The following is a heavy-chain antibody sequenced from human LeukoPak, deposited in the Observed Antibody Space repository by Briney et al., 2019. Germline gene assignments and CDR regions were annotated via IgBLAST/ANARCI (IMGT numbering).Heavy chain of an antibody. D-gene: IGHD2-2*01. Sequence: GGSLRLSCAASGFTFSSYAMTWVRQAPGEGLEWVSSIDTSGGATYYADSAKGRFTISRDNSKNALYLQMNILRAEDTAVYYCAKYCTSSRCYGAFDIWGQGTMVTVSS. V-gene: IGHV3-23*05. J-gene: IGHJ3*02. CDR2: IDTSGGAT. CDR3: AKYCTSSRCYGAFDI. CDR1: GFTFSSYA.